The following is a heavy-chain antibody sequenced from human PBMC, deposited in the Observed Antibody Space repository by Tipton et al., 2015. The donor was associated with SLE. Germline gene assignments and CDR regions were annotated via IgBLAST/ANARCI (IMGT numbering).Heavy chain of an antibody. Sequence: TLSLTCTVSGGSISSGNYYWSWIRQPAGEGLEWIGHIYTSGSTNYNPSLKGRAGISRDTSKNHFSLRLTSVTAADTAVYYCARRIAVVIAEDAFDIWGQGTLVTVSS. D-gene: IGHD2-21*01. J-gene: IGHJ3*02. CDR2: IYTSGST. CDR3: ARRIAVVIAEDAFDI. CDR1: GGSISSGNYY. V-gene: IGHV4-61*09.